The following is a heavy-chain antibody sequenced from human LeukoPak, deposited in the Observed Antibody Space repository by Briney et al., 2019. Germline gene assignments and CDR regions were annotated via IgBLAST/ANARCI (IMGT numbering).Heavy chain of an antibody. D-gene: IGHD6-6*01. J-gene: IGHJ4*02. CDR1: GGSFDGYS. CDR2: INLGGST. V-gene: IGHV4-34*01. CDR3: ATSTKTVRPDSWDS. Sequence: SETLSLTCAIYGGSFDGYSWSWIRQSPGEGLEWIGEINLGGSTNYNPSLKSRVTMTIDTSKKEVSLKLTPVTAADTSIYFCATSTKTVRPDSWDSWGQGTLVSVSS.